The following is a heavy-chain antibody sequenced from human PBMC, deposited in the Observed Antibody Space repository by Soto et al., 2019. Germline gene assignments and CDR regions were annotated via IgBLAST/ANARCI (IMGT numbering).Heavy chain of an antibody. D-gene: IGHD2-21*01. J-gene: IGHJ6*01. CDR2: ISAYNGNS. V-gene: IGHV1-18*01. CDR3: PRVRGIHSYFSGMDF. CDR1: AYTFNGYC. Sequence: SVKIACKAAAYTFNGYCISWLRHAPGQGLEWMGWISAYNGNSNYAQKFQDRVTMTTDSSTTTGYMELRNLISDDTAVYYCPRVRGIHSYFSGMDFWGQGTTVTVSS.